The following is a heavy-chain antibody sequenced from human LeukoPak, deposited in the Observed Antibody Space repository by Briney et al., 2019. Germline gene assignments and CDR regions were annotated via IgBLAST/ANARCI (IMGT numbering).Heavy chain of an antibody. CDR1: GFTFSSNG. CDR2: MRSDGSHE. J-gene: IGHJ4*02. D-gene: IGHD3-10*01. Sequence: GGSLRLSCATSGFTFSSNGVHWARQAPGKGLEWVAFMRSDGSHEEYAESVKGRFAISRNNSKNTVHLQMNSLRFEDTAVYYCAKAFGSGSYIIDHWGRGTLVTVSS. CDR3: AKAFGSGSYIIDH. V-gene: IGHV3-30*02.